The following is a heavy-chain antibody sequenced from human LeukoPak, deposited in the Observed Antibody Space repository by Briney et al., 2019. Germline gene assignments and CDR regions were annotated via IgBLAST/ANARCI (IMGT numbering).Heavy chain of an antibody. CDR2: IYYSGST. Sequence: SETLSLTCTVSGGSISSYYWNWIRQPPGKGLEWIGYIYYSGSTNYNPSLKSRVTISVDTSKNQFSLKLSSVTAADTAVYYCARGERTTYYYDSSGYYPFDYWGQGTLVTVSS. J-gene: IGHJ4*02. D-gene: IGHD3-22*01. CDR1: GGSISSYY. CDR3: ARGERTTYYYDSSGYYPFDY. V-gene: IGHV4-59*01.